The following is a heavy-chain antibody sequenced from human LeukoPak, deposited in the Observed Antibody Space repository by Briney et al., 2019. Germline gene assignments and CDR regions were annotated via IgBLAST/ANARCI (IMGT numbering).Heavy chain of an antibody. D-gene: IGHD3-10*01. Sequence: PGRSLRLSCAASGFTFSSYGMHWVRQAPGRGLEWVAVIWYDGSSKYYADSVKGRFTISRDNSKNTLYLQMNSLRAEDTAVYYCARDYRGRLDYWGQGTLVTVSS. V-gene: IGHV3-33*01. J-gene: IGHJ4*02. CDR2: IWYDGSSK. CDR3: ARDYRGRLDY. CDR1: GFTFSSYG.